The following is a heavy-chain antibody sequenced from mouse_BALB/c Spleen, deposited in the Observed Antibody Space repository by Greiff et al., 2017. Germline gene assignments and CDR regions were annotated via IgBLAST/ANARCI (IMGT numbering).Heavy chain of an antibody. J-gene: IGHJ3*01. D-gene: IGHD1-1*01. CDR2: IDPANGNT. CDR3: ATFSSYAWFAY. CDR1: GFNIKDTY. Sequence: EVQVVESGAELVKPGASVKLSCTASGFNIKDTYMHWVKQRPEQGLEWIGRIDPANGNTKYDPKFQGKATITADTSSNTAYLQLSSLTSEDTAVYYCATFSSYAWFAYWGQGTLVTVSA. V-gene: IGHV14-3*02.